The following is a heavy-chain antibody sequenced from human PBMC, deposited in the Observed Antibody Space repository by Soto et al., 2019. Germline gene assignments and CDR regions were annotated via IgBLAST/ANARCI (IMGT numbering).Heavy chain of an antibody. Sequence: GESLKISCKGSGYSFTSYWISWVRQMPGKGLEWMGRIYPSDSYTNHSPSFQGHVTLSADKSISTAYLQWSSLKASDTAMYYCARHLMYSSSWVLGWFDPWGQGTLVTVSS. CDR3: ARHLMYSSSWVLGWFDP. CDR2: IYPSDSYT. V-gene: IGHV5-10-1*01. D-gene: IGHD6-6*01. J-gene: IGHJ5*02. CDR1: GYSFTSYW.